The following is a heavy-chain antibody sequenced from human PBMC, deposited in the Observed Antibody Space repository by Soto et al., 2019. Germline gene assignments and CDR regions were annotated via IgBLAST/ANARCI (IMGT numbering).Heavy chain of an antibody. J-gene: IGHJ6*02. V-gene: IGHV3-23*01. D-gene: IGHD1-26*01. CDR2: IIDSGGST. CDR3: GKGRSYYYYYGVDV. Sequence: TGGSLRLSWAASGFTFSSCAMGWVRQAPGKGLEWVSDIIDSGGSTYYADSVKGRFTISRDNSKSTLYLQMNSLRAEDTAVYYCGKGRSYYYYYGVDVWGQGTTVTVSS. CDR1: GFTFSSCA.